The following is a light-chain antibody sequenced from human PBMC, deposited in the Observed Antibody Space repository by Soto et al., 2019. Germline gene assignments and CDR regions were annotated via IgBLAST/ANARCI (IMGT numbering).Light chain of an antibody. V-gene: IGKV3-11*01. J-gene: IGKJ5*01. Sequence: EIVLTQSPATLSLSPGERATLSCRASQSVSSYLAWYQQKPGQAPRLLIYDASNRATGIPARFSGSGSGTDFTLNISSLEPEDFAFYYCQQRSNCPSTFGHGTRLEIK. CDR1: QSVSSY. CDR3: QQRSNCPST. CDR2: DAS.